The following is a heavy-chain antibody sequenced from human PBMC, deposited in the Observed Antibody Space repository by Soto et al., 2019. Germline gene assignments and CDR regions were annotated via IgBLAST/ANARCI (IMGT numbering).Heavy chain of an antibody. D-gene: IGHD6-19*01. Sequence: QLQLVESGGGLVKRGGSLRLSCAASGFTVSDYYMSWIRQAPGKGLEWVSYISSSGSTIYYADSVKGRFTISRDNAKNSLYLQMNSLRAEDTAVYYCTVYSSGWYSGQYFQHWGQGTLVTVSS. CDR3: TVYSSGWYSGQYFQH. CDR2: ISSSGSTI. CDR1: GFTVSDYY. J-gene: IGHJ1*01. V-gene: IGHV3-11*01.